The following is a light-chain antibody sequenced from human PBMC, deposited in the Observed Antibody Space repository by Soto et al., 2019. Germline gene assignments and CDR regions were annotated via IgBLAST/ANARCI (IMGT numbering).Light chain of an antibody. V-gene: IGKV3-15*01. J-gene: IGKJ1*01. CDR3: QQYNNWPLT. CDR1: QSVRSN. CDR2: GAS. Sequence: EIVMTQSPATLSVSPGERATLSCRASQSVRSNLAWYQQKPGQAPRLLIYGASTRATGFPARFSGSGSGTEFTLTISSLQSEDFAVYYCQQYNNWPLTFGQGTKVDI.